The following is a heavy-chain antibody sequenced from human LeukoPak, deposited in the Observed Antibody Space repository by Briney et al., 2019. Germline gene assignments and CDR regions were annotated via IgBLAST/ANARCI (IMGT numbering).Heavy chain of an antibody. CDR2: ISTNSAFI. CDR1: GFTFINYS. CDR3: TGGSGSYPN. Sequence: GGSLRLSCTASGFTFINYSMNWVRQAPGKGLEWVSSISTNSAFIYYADSVKGRFTISRDNAKNSLYLQMNSLRAEDTAVYYCTGGSGSYPNWGQGTLVTVSS. J-gene: IGHJ4*02. D-gene: IGHD1-26*01. V-gene: IGHV3-21*01.